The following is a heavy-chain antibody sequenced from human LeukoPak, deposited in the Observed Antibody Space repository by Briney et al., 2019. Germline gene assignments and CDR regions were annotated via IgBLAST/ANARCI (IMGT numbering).Heavy chain of an antibody. Sequence: ASVKVSCKASGYTFTSYGISWVRQAPGQGLEWMGWISAYNGNTNYAQKLQGRVTMTTDTSTSTAYMELRSLRSDDTAVYYCARGLYDFWSGSYDAFDIWGQGTMVTVSS. CDR1: GYTFTSYG. J-gene: IGHJ3*02. CDR2: ISAYNGNT. CDR3: ARGLYDFWSGSYDAFDI. D-gene: IGHD3-3*01. V-gene: IGHV1-18*01.